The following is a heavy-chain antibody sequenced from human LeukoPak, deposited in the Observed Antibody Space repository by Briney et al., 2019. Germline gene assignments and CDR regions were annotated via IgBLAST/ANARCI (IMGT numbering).Heavy chain of an antibody. V-gene: IGHV6-1*01. Sequence: SQTLSLTCAISGDSVSSNTAAWNWIRQSPSRGLEWLGRTYYRSKWYNDYAVSVKSRITINPDTSKNQFSLQLNSVTPEDTAVYYCARWYGDSPEGTFDYWGQGTLVTVSS. CDR3: ARWYGDSPEGTFDY. J-gene: IGHJ4*02. CDR2: TYYRSKWYN. D-gene: IGHD4-17*01. CDR1: GDSVSSNTAA.